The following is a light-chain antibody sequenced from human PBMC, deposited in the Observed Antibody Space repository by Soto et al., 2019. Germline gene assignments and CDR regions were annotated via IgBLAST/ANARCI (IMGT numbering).Light chain of an antibody. CDR1: QSIRSC. CDR2: KAS. CDR3: QQYERYST. Sequence: DIQMTQSPTSLSASVGDRGTITCRASQSIRSCLAWYQQKPGKAPKLLIYKASTLKSGVPSRFSGSGSGTEFTLTISSLQSDDSAAYYCQQYERYSTFGQGTKVDIK. V-gene: IGKV1-5*03. J-gene: IGKJ1*01.